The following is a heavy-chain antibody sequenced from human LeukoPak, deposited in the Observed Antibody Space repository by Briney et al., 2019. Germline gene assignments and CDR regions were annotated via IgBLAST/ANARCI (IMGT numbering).Heavy chain of an antibody. D-gene: IGHD3-22*01. V-gene: IGHV3-30*02. CDR2: IRYDGSNK. CDR1: GFTFSSYG. CDR3: AKSRGYYYEKSGPADY. J-gene: IGHJ4*02. Sequence: GGSLRLSCAASGFTFSSYGMHWVRQAPGKGLEWVAFIRYDGSNKYYADSVKGRFTISRDNSKNTLYLQMNSLRAEDTAVYYCAKSRGYYYEKSGPADYWGQGTLVTVSS.